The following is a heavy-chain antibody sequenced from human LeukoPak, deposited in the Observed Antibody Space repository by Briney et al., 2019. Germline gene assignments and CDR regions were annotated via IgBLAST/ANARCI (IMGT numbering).Heavy chain of an antibody. CDR1: GGTFSSYA. CDR2: IIPIFGTA. D-gene: IGHD5-24*01. V-gene: IGHV1-69*01. CDR3: ARVVMATINYYYYMDV. Sequence: ASVKVSCKASGGTFSSYAISWVRQAPGQGLEWMGGIIPIFGTANYAQKFQGRVTITADESTSTAYMALSSLRSEDTAVYYCARVVMATINYYYYMDVWGKGTTVTVSS. J-gene: IGHJ6*03.